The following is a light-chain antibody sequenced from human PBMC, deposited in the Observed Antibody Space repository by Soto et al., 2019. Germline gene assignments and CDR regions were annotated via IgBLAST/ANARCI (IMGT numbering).Light chain of an antibody. V-gene: IGKV3D-15*01. CDR2: GAS. Sequence: ETLMTQSPATLSASPGERVTHSCRASQNINFNLAWYQQKPGQAPRVLIYGASSRASGIPDRFSGSGSGTDFTLTISRLEHDDFAFYYCQQYHNWPPLTFGGGTKVDIK. J-gene: IGKJ4*01. CDR3: QQYHNWPPLT. CDR1: QNINFN.